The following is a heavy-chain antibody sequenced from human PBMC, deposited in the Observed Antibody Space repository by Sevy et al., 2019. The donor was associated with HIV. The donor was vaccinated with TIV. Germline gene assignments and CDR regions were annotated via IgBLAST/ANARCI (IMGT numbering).Heavy chain of an antibody. V-gene: IGHV3-74*01. D-gene: IGHD2-2*01. CDR3: ARDVGRVPAAIGYFDY. CDR1: GFTFSSYW. J-gene: IGHJ4*02. Sequence: GGSLRLSCAASGFTFSSYWMHWVRQAPGKGLVWVSRINRDGSSTSYADSVKGRFPISRDNAKNTLYLQMNSLRAEDTAVYYCARDVGRVPAAIGYFDYWGQGTLVTVSS. CDR2: INRDGSST.